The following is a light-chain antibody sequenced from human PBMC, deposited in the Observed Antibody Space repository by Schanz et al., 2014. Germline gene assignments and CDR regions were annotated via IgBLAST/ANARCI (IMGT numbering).Light chain of an antibody. V-gene: IGKV3-11*01. CDR3: QQHGTLPVT. CDR1: QSVSRY. CDR2: DAS. J-gene: IGKJ1*01. Sequence: VLTQSPATLSLSPGERATLSCRASQSVSRYLAWYQQKPGQAPRLLIYDASNRATGFPARFSGSGSGTDFTLTISRLEPEDFAVYYCQQHGTLPVTFGQGTKVEIK.